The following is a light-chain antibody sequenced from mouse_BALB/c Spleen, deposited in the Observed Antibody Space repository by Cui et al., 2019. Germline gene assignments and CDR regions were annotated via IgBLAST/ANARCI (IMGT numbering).Light chain of an antibody. CDR3: QQWSSNPPGFT. Sequence: QIVLTQSPALMSESPGEKVTMTCSASSSVSYMYWYQQKPRSSPKPWIYLTSNLASGVPARCSGSGSGTSYSLTISSMEAEDAATYYCQQWSSNPPGFTFGSGTKLEIK. J-gene: IGKJ4*01. CDR2: LTS. CDR1: SSVSY. V-gene: IGKV4-68*01.